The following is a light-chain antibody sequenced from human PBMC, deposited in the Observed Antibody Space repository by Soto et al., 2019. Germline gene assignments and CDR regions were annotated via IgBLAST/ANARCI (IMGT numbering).Light chain of an antibody. V-gene: IGKV1-5*03. Sequence: DLPMTQSPSTLSASVGDRVTITCRASQSISSWLAWYQQKPGKAPKLLIYKASSLESGVPSRFSGSGSGTEFTLTISILQPDDFATYYCQQYNSYSWTFGQGTKVEIK. CDR1: QSISSW. CDR2: KAS. J-gene: IGKJ1*01. CDR3: QQYNSYSWT.